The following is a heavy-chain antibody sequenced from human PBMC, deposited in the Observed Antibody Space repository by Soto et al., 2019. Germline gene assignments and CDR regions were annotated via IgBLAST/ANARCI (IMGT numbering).Heavy chain of an antibody. CDR2: ISPMFGAA. CDR3: AREVQVHTPAFVY. Sequence: QVQLVQSGAEMKKPGSSVKVSCQASGGTFNTYAMNWVRQAPGQGPGWLGDISPMFGAANYAPKFQGRVTITADESTGTSYMQLSSLASAATPLYFCAREVQVHTPAFVYWGQGTLVTVSS. J-gene: IGHJ4*02. CDR1: GGTFNTYA. D-gene: IGHD2-15*01. V-gene: IGHV1-69*19.